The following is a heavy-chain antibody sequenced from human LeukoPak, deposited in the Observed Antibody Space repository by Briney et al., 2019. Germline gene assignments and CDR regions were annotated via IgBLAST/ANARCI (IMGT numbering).Heavy chain of an antibody. CDR3: AGGDY. V-gene: IGHV3-23*01. CDR1: GGSFSGYY. J-gene: IGHJ4*02. Sequence: PSETLSLTCAVYGGSFSGYYWSWIRQPPGKGLEWVSAISGSGGSTYYADSVKGRFTISRDNSKNTLYLQMNSLRAEDTAVYYCAGGDYWGQGTLVTVSS. CDR2: ISGSGGST.